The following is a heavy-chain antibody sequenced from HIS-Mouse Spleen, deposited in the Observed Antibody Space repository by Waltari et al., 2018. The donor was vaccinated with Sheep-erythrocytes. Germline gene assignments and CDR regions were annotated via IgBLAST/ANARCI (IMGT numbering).Heavy chain of an antibody. Sequence: EVQLVESGGGLVKPGGSLRLSCAASGFTFSRYSMTWARQAPGKGLEWVSSISSSSSYIYYADSVKGRFTISRDNAKNSLYLQMNSLRAEDTAVYYCARVASGATFDYWGQGTLVTVSS. CDR3: ARVASGATFDY. CDR1: GFTFSRYS. D-gene: IGHD1-26*01. J-gene: IGHJ4*02. CDR2: ISSSSSYI. V-gene: IGHV3-21*01.